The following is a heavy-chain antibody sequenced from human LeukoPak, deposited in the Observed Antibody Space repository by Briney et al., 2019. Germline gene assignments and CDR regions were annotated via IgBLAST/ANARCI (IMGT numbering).Heavy chain of an antibody. J-gene: IGHJ3*02. V-gene: IGHV1-8*03. D-gene: IGHD1-1*01. CDR1: GYTFTSYD. CDR3: AREAGTDAFDI. CDR2: MNPNSGNT. Sequence: ASVKVSCMASGYTFTSYDINWVRQATGQGLEWMGWMNPNSGNTGYAQKFQGRVTITRNTSISTAYMELSSLGSEDTAVYYCAREAGTDAFDIWGQGTMVTVSS.